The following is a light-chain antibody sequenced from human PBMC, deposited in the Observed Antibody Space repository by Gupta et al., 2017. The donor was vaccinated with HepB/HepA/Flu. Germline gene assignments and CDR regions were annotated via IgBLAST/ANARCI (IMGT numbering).Light chain of an antibody. Sequence: DIVMTQSTDSLAVSLGERATINCKSSQSVLYSSNNKNYLAWYQQKPGQPPKLLIYWASTRESGVPDRFSGSGSGTDFTLTISSLQAEDVAVYYCHQYHSPPYTFGQGTKLEIK. CDR3: HQYHSPPYT. V-gene: IGKV4-1*01. CDR1: QSVLYSSNNKNY. J-gene: IGKJ2*01. CDR2: WAS.